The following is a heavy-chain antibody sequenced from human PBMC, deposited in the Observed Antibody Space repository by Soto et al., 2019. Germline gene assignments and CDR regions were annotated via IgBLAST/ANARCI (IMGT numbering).Heavy chain of an antibody. V-gene: IGHV4-61*01. Sequence: QVQLQESGPGLLKPSETLSLTCSVSGGSVSNKTYYWSWIRQPPGKRLERIGYVYYSGTTNYNPSLKSRVTISVDMSKNQFSLRLSSVTAADTALYFCARTTAVPNTLRSRYFFDYWGQGTLVTVSS. CDR3: ARTTAVPNTLRSRYFFDY. J-gene: IGHJ4*02. CDR2: VYYSGTT. D-gene: IGHD4-17*01. CDR1: GGSVSNKTYY.